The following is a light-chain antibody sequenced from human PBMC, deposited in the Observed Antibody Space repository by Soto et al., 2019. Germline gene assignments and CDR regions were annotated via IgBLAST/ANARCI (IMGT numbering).Light chain of an antibody. CDR3: QQSFNTKYT. Sequence: DIQMTQSPSSLSASVGARVPINCRACQSIATVTNYLHWYQQKPGKAPKFLIYGSSNLQPGVPSRFSGSASGSDCTLTISSLQPDDVATYYCQQSFNTKYTFGQGTRLEIK. J-gene: IGKJ5*01. V-gene: IGKV1-39*01. CDR2: GSS. CDR1: QSIATVTNY.